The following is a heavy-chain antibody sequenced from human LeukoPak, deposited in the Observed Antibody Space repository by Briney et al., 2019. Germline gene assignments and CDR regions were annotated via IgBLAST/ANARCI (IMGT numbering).Heavy chain of an antibody. Sequence: GETLRLSCAAYGLSFSDYWLNWIRQAPGKGLEWVADIKEDGSVKNNVASVRRRFTISRDKARDSLSLEMNSLRAYDTAVYYCARGPGRGGKAVMDYWGQGTLVTVSS. CDR1: GLSFSDYW. CDR2: IKEDGSVK. J-gene: IGHJ4*02. CDR3: ARGPGRGGKAVMDY. V-gene: IGHV3-7*01. D-gene: IGHD3-16*01.